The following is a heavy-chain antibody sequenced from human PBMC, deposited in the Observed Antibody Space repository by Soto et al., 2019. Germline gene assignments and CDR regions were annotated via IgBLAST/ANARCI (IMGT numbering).Heavy chain of an antibody. Sequence: GESLKISCKGSGYSFAGYWITWVRQKPGKGLEWMGRIDPSDSQTYYSPSFRGHVTISATKSITTVFLQWSSLRASDTAMYYCARQIYGSDTGPNFQYYFDSWGEGTPVTVSS. D-gene: IGHD5-18*01. CDR1: GYSFAGYW. J-gene: IGHJ4*02. CDR3: ARQIYGSDTGPNFQYYFDS. CDR2: IDPSDSQT. V-gene: IGHV5-10-1*01.